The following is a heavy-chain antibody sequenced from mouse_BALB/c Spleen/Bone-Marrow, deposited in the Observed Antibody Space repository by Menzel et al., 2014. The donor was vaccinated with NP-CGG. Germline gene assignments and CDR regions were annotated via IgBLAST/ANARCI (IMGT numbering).Heavy chain of an antibody. V-gene: IGHV4-1*02. Sequence: EVQLVESGGGLVQPGGSLKLLCAASGFDFSRYWMSWVRQAPGKGLEWIGEINPDSRTINYTPSLEDKFIISRDNAKNTLYLQMSKVRSEDTALYYCARLRYYGYFAYWGQGTLVTVSA. CDR1: GFDFSRYW. D-gene: IGHD1-2*01. CDR2: INPDSRTI. CDR3: ARLRYYGYFAY. J-gene: IGHJ3*01.